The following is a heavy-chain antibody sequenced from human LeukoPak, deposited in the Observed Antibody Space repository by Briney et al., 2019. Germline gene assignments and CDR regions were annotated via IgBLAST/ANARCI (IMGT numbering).Heavy chain of an antibody. J-gene: IGHJ4*02. V-gene: IGHV3-7*01. CDR3: ARDKPGYGAYDY. CDR2: IKDDGSAK. D-gene: IGHD4/OR15-4a*01. Sequence: GGSLRLSCAASGFTFSTYWMNWVRQAPGKGLEWVASIKDDGSAKYYVDSMKGRFTISRDNAENSLYLQMNHLRAEDTAVYYCARDKPGYGAYDYWGQGTRVTVSS. CDR1: GFTFSTYW.